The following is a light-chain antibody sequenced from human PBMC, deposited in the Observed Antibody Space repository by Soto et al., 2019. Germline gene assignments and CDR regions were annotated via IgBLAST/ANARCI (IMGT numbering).Light chain of an antibody. Sequence: EIVLTQSPGTLSLSPGERVSLSCRASQSVKSSYLAWYQQTPGQAPRLLIYGASNRATGIPDRFSGSGSGTDFALTISRLEPEDFGVYYCQQFGSSIPHTFGQGTKLEIK. V-gene: IGKV3-20*01. CDR3: QQFGSSIPHT. CDR2: GAS. J-gene: IGKJ2*01. CDR1: QSVKSSY.